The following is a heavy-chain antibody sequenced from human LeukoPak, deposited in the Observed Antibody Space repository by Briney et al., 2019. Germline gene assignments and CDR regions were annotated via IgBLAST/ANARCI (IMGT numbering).Heavy chain of an antibody. J-gene: IGHJ4*02. D-gene: IGHD3-22*01. CDR2: IYHSGST. V-gene: IGHV4-39*07. Sequence: SETLSLTCAVSGGSISSGSYYWGWIRQPPGKGLEWIGSIYHSGSTYYNPSLKSRVTISVDTSKNQFSLKLSSVTAADTAVYYCARAMIVVVLFDYWGQGTLVTVSS. CDR1: GGSISSGSYY. CDR3: ARAMIVVVLFDY.